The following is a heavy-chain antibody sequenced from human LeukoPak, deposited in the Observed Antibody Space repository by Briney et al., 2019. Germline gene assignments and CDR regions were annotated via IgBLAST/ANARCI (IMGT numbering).Heavy chain of an antibody. CDR1: GCSIRSSSFY. V-gene: IGHV4-39*02. D-gene: IGHD3-9*01. CDR3: AREGRVRYFDWSHYYYYGMDV. J-gene: IGHJ6*02. Sequence: SETLSPTCTVSGCSIRSSSFYWGWIRQPPGKGLEWIGGIYYSGSTYYNPSLKSRVTISVDTSKNQFSLKLSSVTAADTAVYYCAREGRVRYFDWSHYYYYGMDVWGQGTTVTVSS. CDR2: IYYSGST.